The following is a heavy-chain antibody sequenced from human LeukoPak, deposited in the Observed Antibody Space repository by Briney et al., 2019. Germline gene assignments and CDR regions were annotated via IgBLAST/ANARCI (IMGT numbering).Heavy chain of an antibody. D-gene: IGHD5/OR15-5a*01. Sequence: GASVMVSCKASGYTFTSYYIHWVRQAPGQGLEWMGIINPSGGSTNYAQKFRGRVTMTRHTSTSTVYMELSSLRSEDTAVYYCARGDHVRIYAESAFDIWGQGTMVSVSS. CDR1: GYTFTSYY. CDR3: ARGDHVRIYAESAFDI. CDR2: INPSGGST. V-gene: IGHV1-46*01. J-gene: IGHJ3*02.